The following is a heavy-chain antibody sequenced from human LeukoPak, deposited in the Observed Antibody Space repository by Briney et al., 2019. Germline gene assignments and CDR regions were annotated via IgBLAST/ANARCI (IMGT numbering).Heavy chain of an antibody. D-gene: IGHD6-13*01. V-gene: IGHV1-18*01. CDR2: ISAYNGNT. CDR1: GHTFTVYY. CDR3: ARGSSSASSSPADY. J-gene: IGHJ4*02. Sequence: ASVKVSCKASGHTFTVYYMHWIRQAPGQGLEWMGWISAYNGNTNYAQKLQGRVTMTTDTSTSTAYMELRSLRSDDTAVYYCARGSSSASSSPADYWGQGTLVTVSS.